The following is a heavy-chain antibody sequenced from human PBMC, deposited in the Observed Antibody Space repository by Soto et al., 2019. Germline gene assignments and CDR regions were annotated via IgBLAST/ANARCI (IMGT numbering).Heavy chain of an antibody. CDR2: ISHDGSNK. Sequence: QVQLVESGGGVVQPGRSLRLSCAASGFTFSSFGMHWVRQAPGKGLEWVALISHDGSNKYYADSVKGRFTISRDNSKNTLYLQMNSLRAEDTAVYYCAKEFYTSGWYWFFDLWGRGTPVTVSS. CDR1: GFTFSSFG. J-gene: IGHJ2*01. D-gene: IGHD6-19*01. CDR3: AKEFYTSGWYWFFDL. V-gene: IGHV3-30*18.